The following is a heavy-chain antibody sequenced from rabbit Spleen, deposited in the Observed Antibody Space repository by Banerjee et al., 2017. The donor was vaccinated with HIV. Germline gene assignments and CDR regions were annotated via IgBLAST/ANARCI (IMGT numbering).Heavy chain of an antibody. J-gene: IGHJ6*01. CDR2: IEPIFGNT. CDR3: ARDTSSSFSSYGMDL. CDR1: GFDFSNYG. D-gene: IGHD1-1*01. V-gene: IGHV1S39*01. Sequence: QEQLVESGGGLVQPGGSLKLSCKASGFDFSNYGVSWVRQAPGKGLEWIGYIEPIFGNTYYANWVNGRFSISKTSSTTVTLQMTSLTGADTATYFCARDTSSSFSSYGMDLWGPGTLVTVS.